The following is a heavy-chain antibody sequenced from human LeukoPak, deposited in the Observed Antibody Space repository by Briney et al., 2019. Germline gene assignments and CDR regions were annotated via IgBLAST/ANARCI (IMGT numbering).Heavy chain of an antibody. J-gene: IGHJ4*02. Sequence: PGRSLRLSCAASGFTFSSYGMHWVRQAPGKGLEWVAVIWYDGSNKYYADSVKSRFTISRDNSKNTLYLQMNSLRAEDTAVYYCAMDGIGDGDYWGQGTLVTVSS. CDR3: AMDGIGDGDY. CDR1: GFTFSSYG. V-gene: IGHV3-33*01. CDR2: IWYDGSNK. D-gene: IGHD1-26*01.